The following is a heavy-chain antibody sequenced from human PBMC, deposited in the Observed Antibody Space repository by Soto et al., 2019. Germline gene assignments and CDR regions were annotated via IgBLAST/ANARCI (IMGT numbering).Heavy chain of an antibody. CDR2: IKSISDGETT. V-gene: IGHV3-15*07. Sequence: LVESGGGIVQPGGSLRLSCVASGFTFSHAWMDWVRQAPGKGLEWVGRIKSISDGETTNYAASVAGRFTISRDDSKNTLFLHVNSLKTEDTGVYYCTRRIAVAGTYDFDYWGQGTLVTVSA. J-gene: IGHJ4*02. CDR3: TRRIAVAGTYDFDY. D-gene: IGHD6-19*01. CDR1: GFTFSHAW.